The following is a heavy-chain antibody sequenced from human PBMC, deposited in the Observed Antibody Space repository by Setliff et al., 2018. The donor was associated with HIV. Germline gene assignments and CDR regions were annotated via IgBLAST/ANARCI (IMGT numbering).Heavy chain of an antibody. V-gene: IGHV3-23*01. CDR3: ARGLDYGNYVRYFDY. Sequence: GGSLRLSCTASSFIFTKCGLSWVRQAPGKGLEWISGICGSDGATYYADSVKGRFTIFRDNAKNSVYLQMNSLRAEDTAVYYCARGLDYGNYVRYFDYWGQGTLVTVSS. D-gene: IGHD4-17*01. CDR1: SFIFTKCG. CDR2: ICGSDGAT. J-gene: IGHJ4*02.